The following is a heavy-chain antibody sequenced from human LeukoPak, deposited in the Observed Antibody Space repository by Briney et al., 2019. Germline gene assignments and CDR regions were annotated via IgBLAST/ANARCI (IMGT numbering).Heavy chain of an antibody. V-gene: IGHV1-3*01. CDR3: ARVLWGSYRPFDY. CDR1: GYTFTSYA. Sequence: ASVKVSCKASGYTFTSYATHWVRQAPGQRLEWMGWINAGNGNTKYSQKFQGRVTITRDTSASTAYMELSSLRSEDTAVYYCARVLWGSYRPFDYWGQGTLVTVSS. D-gene: IGHD3-16*02. CDR2: INAGNGNT. J-gene: IGHJ4*02.